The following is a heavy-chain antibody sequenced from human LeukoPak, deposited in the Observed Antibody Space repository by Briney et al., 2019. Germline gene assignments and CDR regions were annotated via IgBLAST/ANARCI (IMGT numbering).Heavy chain of an antibody. CDR3: ARARPVAVPAATYYFDY. CDR1: GFTFSSYS. D-gene: IGHD2-2*01. J-gene: IGHJ4*02. V-gene: IGHV3-48*01. CDR2: ISRSRSTI. Sequence: GGSLRLSCAASGFTFSSYSMNWVRQAPGKGLEGVSYISRSRSTIYYADSVKGRSTISRDNAKNSLYLQMNSLRAEDTAVYYCARARPVAVPAATYYFDYWGQGTLVTVSS.